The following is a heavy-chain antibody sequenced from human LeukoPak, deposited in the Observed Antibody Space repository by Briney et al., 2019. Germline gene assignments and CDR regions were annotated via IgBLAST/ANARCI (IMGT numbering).Heavy chain of an antibody. D-gene: IGHD2-21*02. CDR3: ARGSEVTALDY. V-gene: IGHV3-13*04. CDR1: GFTFSSYD. Sequence: GGSLRLSCAASGFTFSSYDMRWVRQATGKGLEWVSAIGTAGDTYYPGSVKGRFTISRENAKNSLYLQMNSLRAGDTAVYYCARGSEVTALDYWGQGTLVTVSS. CDR2: IGTAGDT. J-gene: IGHJ4*02.